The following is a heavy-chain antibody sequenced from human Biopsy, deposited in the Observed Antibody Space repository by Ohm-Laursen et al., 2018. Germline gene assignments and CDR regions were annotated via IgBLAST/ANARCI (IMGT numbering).Heavy chain of an antibody. D-gene: IGHD3-9*01. V-gene: IGHV1-69*05. CDR2: IVTFFGTV. CDR1: GGSFSNYA. Sequence: SVKVSCNFSGGSFSNYAVSWVRQAPGQGLEWMGGIVTFFGTVKYAQRFQGRPTITTDRSTDTAYMELSSLTSEDTAVYYCASQTPRNPNILTGAFHYDMAVWGQGTTVTVSS. CDR3: ASQTPRNPNILTGAFHYDMAV. J-gene: IGHJ6*02.